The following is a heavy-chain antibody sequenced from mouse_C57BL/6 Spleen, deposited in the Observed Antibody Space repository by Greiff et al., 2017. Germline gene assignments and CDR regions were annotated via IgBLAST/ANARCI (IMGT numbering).Heavy chain of an antibody. D-gene: IGHD1-1*01. J-gene: IGHJ3*01. CDR2: ISSGGDYI. CDR1: GFTFSSYA. CDR3: TRDPSTYYYDGSFAWFAY. V-gene: IGHV5-9-1*02. Sequence: EVMLVESGEGLVKPGGSLKLSCAASGFTFSSYAMSWVRQTPEKRLEWVAYISSGGDYISYADTVKGRFTFSRDNARNTLYRQMSSLKSEDTDMYYCTRDPSTYYYDGSFAWFAYWGQGTLVTVAA.